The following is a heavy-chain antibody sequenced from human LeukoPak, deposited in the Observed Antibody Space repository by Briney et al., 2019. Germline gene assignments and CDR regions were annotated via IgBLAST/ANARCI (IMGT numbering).Heavy chain of an antibody. CDR1: GGSISSYY. D-gene: IGHD4-17*01. J-gene: IGHJ4*02. Sequence: SETLSLTCTVSGGSISSYYWSWIRQPPGKGLEWIGYIYYSGSTNYNPSLKSRVTTSVDTSKNQFSLKLSSVTAADTAVYYCARAWDGDYLSMDYWGQGTLVTVSS. CDR3: ARAWDGDYLSMDY. V-gene: IGHV4-59*01. CDR2: IYYSGST.